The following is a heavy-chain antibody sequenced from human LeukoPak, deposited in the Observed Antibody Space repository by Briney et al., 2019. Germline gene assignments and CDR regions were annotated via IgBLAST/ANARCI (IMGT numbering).Heavy chain of an antibody. V-gene: IGHV3-21*01. Sequence: GGSLRLSCAASGFTFTNSAMTWVRQAPGKGLEWVSSISSSSSYIYYADSVKGRFTISRDNAKNSLYLQMNSLRAEDTAVYYCARAVQYDAFDIWGQGTMVTVSS. CDR2: ISSSSSYI. CDR1: GFTFTNSA. D-gene: IGHD4-11*01. CDR3: ARAVQYDAFDI. J-gene: IGHJ3*02.